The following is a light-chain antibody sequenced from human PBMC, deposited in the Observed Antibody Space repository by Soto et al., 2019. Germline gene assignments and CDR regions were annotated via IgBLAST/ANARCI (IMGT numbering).Light chain of an antibody. J-gene: IGLJ1*01. Sequence: QSALTQPTSVSGSPGQSITISCTGNSNDIGAFDYVSWYQQHPGKAPKLMIYEVSNRPSGVSNRFSGSKSGNTASLTISGLQAEDETDYYCFSYTSSGTYVFGTGTKVTVL. CDR3: FSYTSSGTYV. CDR2: EVS. CDR1: SNDIGAFDY. V-gene: IGLV2-14*01.